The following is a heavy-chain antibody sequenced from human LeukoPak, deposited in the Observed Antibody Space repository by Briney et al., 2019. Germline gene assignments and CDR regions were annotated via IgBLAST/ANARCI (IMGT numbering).Heavy chain of an antibody. CDR2: IEHDGSEK. J-gene: IGHJ4*02. CDR3: APGALDY. D-gene: IGHD1-26*01. Sequence: GGSLRLSCAASGFTFGDYLMSWVRQAPGKGLEWVANIEHDGSEKYYVDSVKGRFTISRDNAKNSLYLQMNSLRAEDTAVYYCAPGALDYWGQGTLVTVSS. CDR1: GFTFGDYL. V-gene: IGHV3-7*01.